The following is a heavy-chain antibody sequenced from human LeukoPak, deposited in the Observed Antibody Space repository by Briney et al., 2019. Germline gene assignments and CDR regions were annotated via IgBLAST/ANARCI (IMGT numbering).Heavy chain of an antibody. CDR3: ARDRKGHFASGSYFVD. J-gene: IGHJ4*02. D-gene: IGHD3-10*01. V-gene: IGHV3-30-3*01. Sequence: GGSLRLSCAASGFNFSSYTMHWVRQAPGRGLEWVALLLYDGISKHYADSVRGRVTMSRDNSENTLYLQMHSLRPEDTAVYYCARDRKGHFASGSYFVDWGQGTLVTVSS. CDR1: GFNFSSYT. CDR2: LLYDGISK.